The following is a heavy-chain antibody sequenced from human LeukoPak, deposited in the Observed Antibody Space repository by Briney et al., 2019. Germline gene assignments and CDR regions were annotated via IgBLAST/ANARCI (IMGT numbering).Heavy chain of an antibody. Sequence: GGSLRLSCAASGFTFSSYAMSWVRQAPGKGLEWVSGISWNSGSIGYADSVKGRFTISGDNAKNSLYLQMNSLRAEDTALYYCARDRAGYFYAMDVWGQGTSVTVSS. J-gene: IGHJ6*02. V-gene: IGHV3-9*01. D-gene: IGHD6-13*01. CDR2: ISWNSGSI. CDR1: GFTFSSYA. CDR3: ARDRAGYFYAMDV.